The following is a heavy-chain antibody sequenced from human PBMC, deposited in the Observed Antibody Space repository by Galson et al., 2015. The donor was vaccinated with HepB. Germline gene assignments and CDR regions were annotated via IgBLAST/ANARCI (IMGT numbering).Heavy chain of an antibody. Sequence: ETLSLTCAVYGGSFSGYYWSWIRQPPGKGLEWIGEINHSGSTNYNPSLKSRVTISVDTSKNQFSLKLSSVTAADTAVYYCARPGAVAGKRHDYWGQGTLVTVSS. D-gene: IGHD6-19*01. CDR2: INHSGST. CDR3: ARPGAVAGKRHDY. CDR1: GGSFSGYY. V-gene: IGHV4-34*01. J-gene: IGHJ4*02.